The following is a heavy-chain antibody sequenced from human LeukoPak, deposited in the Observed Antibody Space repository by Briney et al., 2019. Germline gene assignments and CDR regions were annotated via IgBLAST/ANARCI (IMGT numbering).Heavy chain of an antibody. CDR3: ARHDSSGYFMNDAFDI. CDR2: IYYSGST. J-gene: IGHJ3*02. CDR1: GGSISSYY. D-gene: IGHD3-22*01. V-gene: IGHV4-59*01. Sequence: PSETLSLTCTVSGGSISSYYWSWIRQPPGKGLEWIGYIYYSGSTNYNPSLKSRVTISVDTSKNQFSLKLSSVTAADTAVYYCARHDSSGYFMNDAFDIWGQGTMVTVSS.